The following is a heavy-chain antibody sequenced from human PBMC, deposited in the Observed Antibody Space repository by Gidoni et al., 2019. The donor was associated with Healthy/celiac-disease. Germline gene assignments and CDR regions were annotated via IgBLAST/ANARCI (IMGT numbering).Heavy chain of an antibody. J-gene: IGHJ6*02. Sequence: QVQLVQSGAEVKKPGASVKVSCKASGYTFTSYGISWVRQAPGQGLEWMGWISAYNGNTNYAQKLQGRVTMTTDTSTSTAYMELRSLRSDDTAVYYCARDGACGGDCYSGTPDYYYYGMDVWGQGTTVTVSS. V-gene: IGHV1-18*01. CDR2: ISAYNGNT. CDR1: GYTFTSYG. CDR3: ARDGACGGDCYSGTPDYYYYGMDV. D-gene: IGHD2-21*02.